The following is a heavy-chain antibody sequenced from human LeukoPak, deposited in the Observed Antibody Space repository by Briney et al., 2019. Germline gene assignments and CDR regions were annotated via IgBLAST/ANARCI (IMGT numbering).Heavy chain of an antibody. Sequence: GGSLRLSCAASGFTFSSYGMHWVRQAPGKGLEWVAFIRYDGSYKYYADSVKGRFTISRDSSKNTLYLQMNSLRAEDTAVYYCAKVRQGTVDTAAAIDQWGQGTLVTVSS. D-gene: IGHD5-18*01. V-gene: IGHV3-30*02. J-gene: IGHJ4*02. CDR2: IRYDGSYK. CDR3: AKVRQGTVDTAAAIDQ. CDR1: GFTFSSYG.